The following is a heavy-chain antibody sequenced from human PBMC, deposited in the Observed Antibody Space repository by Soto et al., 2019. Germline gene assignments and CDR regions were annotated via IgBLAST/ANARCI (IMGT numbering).Heavy chain of an antibody. V-gene: IGHV1-18*04. Sequence: ASVKVSCKASGYTFTSYGISWVRQAPGQGLEWMGWISAYNGNTNYAQKLRGRVTMTTDTSTSTAYMELRSLRSDDTAVYYCARVDTAMARDWFDPWGQVTLVTVSS. D-gene: IGHD5-18*01. CDR1: GYTFTSYG. J-gene: IGHJ5*02. CDR3: ARVDTAMARDWFDP. CDR2: ISAYNGNT.